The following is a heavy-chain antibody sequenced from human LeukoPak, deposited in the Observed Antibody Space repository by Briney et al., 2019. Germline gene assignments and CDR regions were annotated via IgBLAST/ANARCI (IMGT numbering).Heavy chain of an antibody. CDR1: GYSFTSYA. D-gene: IGHD6-6*01. CDR2: INADNGDT. Sequence: ASVNVSCKASGYSFTSYAMHWVRQAPGQGLEWMGWINADNGDTKYSQKFQGRVTITRDTSASTAYMEVSSLRSEDTAVYYCARDVSSSSDYWGQGTLVTVSS. CDR3: ARDVSSSSDY. V-gene: IGHV1-3*01. J-gene: IGHJ4*02.